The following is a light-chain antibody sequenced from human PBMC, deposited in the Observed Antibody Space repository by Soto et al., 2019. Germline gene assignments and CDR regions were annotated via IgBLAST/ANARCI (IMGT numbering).Light chain of an antibody. CDR2: EVT. V-gene: IGLV2-14*01. J-gene: IGLJ1*01. CDR1: SSDIGAYNY. Sequence: QSALTQPASVSGSPGQSITMSCIGTSSDIGAYNYVSWYQQHPGKVPKLMIYEVTNRPSGLSNRFSGSKSGNTASLTISGLQAEDEADYFCSSYTSTSTLYVFGTGTKVTVL. CDR3: SSYTSTSTLYV.